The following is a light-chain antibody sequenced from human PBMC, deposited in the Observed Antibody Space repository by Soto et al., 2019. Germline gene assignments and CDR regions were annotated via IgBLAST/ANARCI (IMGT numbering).Light chain of an antibody. CDR3: QQVYRMPPT. CDR2: ATS. V-gene: IGKV1-39*01. Sequence: DTQMTQSPSSLPASVGDRVTITCRASQTVAKSLNWYQQEPGKAPDLLIYATSHLHSEVPSRFSGSGSGTDFTLTINSLQPEDFATYYCQQVYRMPPTFGQGTKVDIK. CDR1: QTVAKS. J-gene: IGKJ1*01.